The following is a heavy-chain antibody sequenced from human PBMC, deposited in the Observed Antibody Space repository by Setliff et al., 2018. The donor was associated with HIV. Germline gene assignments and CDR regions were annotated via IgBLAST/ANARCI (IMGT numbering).Heavy chain of an antibody. J-gene: IGHJ6*03. D-gene: IGHD3-3*01. Sequence: ASVMVSCKASRYTFSTYAFHWVRQAPGQRLEWMGWINAANGNTKYSQKFQGRVTITRDKSASTAYMELSSLRFEDTAVYYCARGRGAYDFWTSDNYYMGVWGNGTTVTVS. CDR2: INAANGNT. CDR1: RYTFSTYA. V-gene: IGHV1-3*01. CDR3: ARGRGAYDFWTSDNYYMGV.